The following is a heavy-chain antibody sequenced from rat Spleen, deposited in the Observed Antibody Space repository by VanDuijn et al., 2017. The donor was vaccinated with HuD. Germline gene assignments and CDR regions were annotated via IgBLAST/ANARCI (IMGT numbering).Heavy chain of an antibody. CDR1: GFTFSDYY. D-gene: IGHD1-9*01. Sequence: EVQLVESGGGLVQPGRSLKLSCAASGFTFSDYYMAWVRQAPKKGLEWVASISTVGANTHYRDSVKGRFTISRDHAKSTLYLQMDSLRSEDTATYYCARRHYGYTDYFDYWGQGVMVTVSS. J-gene: IGHJ2*01. CDR3: ARRHYGYTDYFDY. V-gene: IGHV5-25*01. CDR2: ISTVGANT.